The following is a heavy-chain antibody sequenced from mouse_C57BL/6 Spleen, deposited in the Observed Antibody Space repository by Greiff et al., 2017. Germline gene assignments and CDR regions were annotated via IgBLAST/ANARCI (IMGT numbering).Heavy chain of an antibody. V-gene: IGHV7-3*01. CDR2: IRNKANGYTT. CDR1: GFTFTDYY. Sequence: DVKLVESGGGLVQPGGSLSLPCAASGFTFTDYYISWVRQPPGKALEWLGFIRNKANGYTTEYIASVKGRFTISRDNSHSILYLQMNALRAEDSATYYCARYDGYYPIAYWGQGTLVTVSA. J-gene: IGHJ3*01. D-gene: IGHD2-3*01. CDR3: ARYDGYYPIAY.